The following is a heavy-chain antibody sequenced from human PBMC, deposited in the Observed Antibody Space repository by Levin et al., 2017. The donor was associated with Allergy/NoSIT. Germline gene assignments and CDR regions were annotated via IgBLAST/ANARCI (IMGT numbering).Heavy chain of an antibody. J-gene: IGHJ4*02. V-gene: IGHV3-74*01. D-gene: IGHD3-22*01. Sequence: GESLKISCAASGFTFSSYWMYWVRQAPGKGLVWVSRINSDGSSTSYADSVKGRFTISRDNAKNTLFLQINSLRAEDTAVYYCARGYFDSSTYTSGYWGQGTLVTVAS. CDR2: INSDGSST. CDR1: GFTFSSYW. CDR3: ARGYFDSSTYTSGY.